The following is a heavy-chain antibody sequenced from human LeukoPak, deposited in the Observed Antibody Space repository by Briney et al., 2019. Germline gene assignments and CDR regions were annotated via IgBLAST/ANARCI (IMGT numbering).Heavy chain of an antibody. CDR1: GYIFTDYY. CDR3: ARDLASTSNWEFDY. D-gene: IGHD7-27*01. CDR2: INSKSGGT. V-gene: IGHV1-2*06. Sequence: ASVKVSCKASGYIFTDYYIHWVRQAPGRGLEWMGRINSKSGGTEDAQDFQGRVTMTRDTSISTVYMELSRLRSDDTAVYYCARDLASTSNWEFDYWGQGTPVTVSP. J-gene: IGHJ4*02.